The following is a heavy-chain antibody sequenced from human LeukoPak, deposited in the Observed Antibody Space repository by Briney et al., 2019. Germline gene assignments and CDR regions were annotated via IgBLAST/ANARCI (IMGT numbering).Heavy chain of an antibody. CDR2: INPNSGGT. J-gene: IGHJ4*02. Sequence: VASVKVSCKASGYTFTGYYMHWVRQAPGQGLEWMGWINPNSGGTNYAQKFQGRVTMTRDTSISTACMELSRPRSDDTAVYYCARSPDWVRIDFWGQGTLVTVSS. D-gene: IGHD3-9*01. CDR3: ARSPDWVRIDF. V-gene: IGHV1-2*02. CDR1: GYTFTGYY.